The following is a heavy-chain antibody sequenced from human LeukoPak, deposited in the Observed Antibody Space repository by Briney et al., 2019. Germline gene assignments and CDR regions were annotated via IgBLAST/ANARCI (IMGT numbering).Heavy chain of an antibody. CDR2: INPSGGST. CDR1: KYTFTGYY. V-gene: IGHV1-46*01. Sequence: GASVKVSCKASKYTFTGYYMHWVRLAPGQGLEWMGIINPSGGSTSYAQKFQGRVTMTRDTSTSTVYMELSSLRSEDTAVYYCANSRIAAAVDYWGQGTLVTVSS. D-gene: IGHD6-13*01. J-gene: IGHJ4*02. CDR3: ANSRIAAAVDY.